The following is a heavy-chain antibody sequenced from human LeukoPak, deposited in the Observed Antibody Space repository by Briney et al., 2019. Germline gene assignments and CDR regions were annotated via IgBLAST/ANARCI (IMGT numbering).Heavy chain of an antibody. V-gene: IGHV3-21*04. CDR1: GFTFSSYS. Sequence: GGSLRLSCAASGFTFSSYSMNWARQAPGKGLEWVSSISSSSSYIYYADSVKGRFTISRDNSKDTLYLQMNSLRAEDTAVYYCAKEWELLPGMFDYWGQGTLVTVSS. D-gene: IGHD1-26*01. CDR2: ISSSSSYI. CDR3: AKEWELLPGMFDY. J-gene: IGHJ4*02.